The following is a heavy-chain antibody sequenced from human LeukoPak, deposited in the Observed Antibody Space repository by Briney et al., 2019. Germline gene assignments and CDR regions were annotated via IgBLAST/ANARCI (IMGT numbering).Heavy chain of an antibody. Sequence: PGGSLRLSCSASGFAFSSHRMHWVRQAPGKGLEYVSSISPNGGSTSYADSVKGKFMISRDNSKDTLYLQMSSLRIEDTAVYYCVRRGSGGYDYWGQGVQVIVSS. CDR3: VRRGSGGYDY. CDR2: ISPNGGST. J-gene: IGHJ4*02. CDR1: GFAFSSHR. V-gene: IGHV3-64D*06. D-gene: IGHD5-12*01.